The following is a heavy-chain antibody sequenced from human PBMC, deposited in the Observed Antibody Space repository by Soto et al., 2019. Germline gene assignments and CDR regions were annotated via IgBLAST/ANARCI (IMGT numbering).Heavy chain of an antibody. Sequence: QVQLVQSGAEVKKPGASVKVSCKASGYTFSNYAFSWVRQAPGQGLEWMGWIGTYNGITNYSQKFQDRVTMTTDTSTSTADMELRSLRSDDTAVYYCARDLSRLDYWGQGTLVTVSS. V-gene: IGHV1-18*01. J-gene: IGHJ4*02. CDR2: IGTYNGIT. D-gene: IGHD6-19*01. CDR1: GYTFSNYA. CDR3: ARDLSRLDY.